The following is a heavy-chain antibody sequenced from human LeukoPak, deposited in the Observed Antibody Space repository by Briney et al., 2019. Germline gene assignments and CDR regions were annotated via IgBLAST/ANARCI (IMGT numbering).Heavy chain of an antibody. D-gene: IGHD5-24*01. J-gene: IGHJ4*02. CDR1: GFTFSSYS. Sequence: GGSLRLSCAASGFTFSSYSMNWVRQAPGKGLEWVSSISSSSSYIYYADSVKGRFTISRDNAKNSLYLQMNSLRAEDTAVYYCARVNSRWLQLGYFDYWGQGTLVTVPS. CDR3: ARVNSRWLQLGYFDY. V-gene: IGHV3-21*01. CDR2: ISSSSSYI.